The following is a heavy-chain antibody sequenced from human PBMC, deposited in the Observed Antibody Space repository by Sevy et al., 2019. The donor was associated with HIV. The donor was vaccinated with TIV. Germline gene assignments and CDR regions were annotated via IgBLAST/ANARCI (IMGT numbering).Heavy chain of an antibody. Sequence: SETLSLTCTVPGGAISSYHWNWIRQPVGKGLEWIGRIDTTVSTTYNPSFIGRVTMSLDTFKNQVSLNVSSVTAADTAVYDCATSSIGVSGRTLDNWGQGTLVTVSS. J-gene: IGHJ4*02. CDR2: IDTTVST. CDR1: GGAISSYH. V-gene: IGHV4-4*07. D-gene: IGHD6-19*01. CDR3: ATSSIGVSGRTLDN.